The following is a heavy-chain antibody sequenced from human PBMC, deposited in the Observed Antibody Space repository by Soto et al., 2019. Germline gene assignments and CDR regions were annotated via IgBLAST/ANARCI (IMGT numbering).Heavy chain of an antibody. CDR2: IFHTGSA. CDR3: ARHIAVSGTRGFDH. Sequence: QVQLQESGPGLMKPSGTLSLTCAVSGGSITSNWWGGVRQPPGKGLEWIAEIFHTGSANYNPSLMGRLTISMDKSRNHLSLNLNSVTAADTAVYYCARHIAVSGTRGFDHWGQGTLVTVSS. V-gene: IGHV4-4*02. D-gene: IGHD2-21*01. CDR1: GGSITSNW. J-gene: IGHJ4*02.